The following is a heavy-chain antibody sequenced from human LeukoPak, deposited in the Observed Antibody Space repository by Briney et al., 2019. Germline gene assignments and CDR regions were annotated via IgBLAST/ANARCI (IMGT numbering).Heavy chain of an antibody. J-gene: IGHJ4*02. D-gene: IGHD3-22*01. CDR1: GFTFSSFA. CDR3: ARGAYYYED. CDR2: ISSDGNNK. Sequence: GRSLRLSCAASGFTFSSFAVHWVRQAPGKGLEWVAVISSDGNNKFYADSVKGRFTISRDNSKNTLYLQVDSLRAEDTAVYYCARGAYYYEDWGQGTLVTVSS. V-gene: IGHV3-30*04.